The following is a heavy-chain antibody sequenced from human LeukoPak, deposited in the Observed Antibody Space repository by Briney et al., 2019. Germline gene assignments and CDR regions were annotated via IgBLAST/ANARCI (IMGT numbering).Heavy chain of an antibody. D-gene: IGHD5-18*01. CDR1: GFTFSSYG. Sequence: GGSLRLSCAASGFTFSSYGMHWVRQAPGKGLEWVAFIRYDGSNKYYADSVKGRFTISRDNSKNTPYLQMNSLRAEDTAVYYCAKDPSSRYSSIDYWGQGTLVTVSS. CDR3: AKDPSSRYSSIDY. CDR2: IRYDGSNK. V-gene: IGHV3-30*02. J-gene: IGHJ4*02.